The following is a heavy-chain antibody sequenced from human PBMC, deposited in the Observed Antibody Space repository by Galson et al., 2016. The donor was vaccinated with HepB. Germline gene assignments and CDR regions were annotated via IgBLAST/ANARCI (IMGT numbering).Heavy chain of an antibody. Sequence: SLRLSCAASGFTFSTYWMTWVRQAQGKGLEWVAQIKRDGTEKDYADSMKGRFTISRDNAKNSVYLQVSSLRAEDTAVYYCARNDWFRFDPWGQGTLVTVSS. CDR3: ARNDWFRFDP. CDR2: IKRDGTEK. CDR1: GFTFSTYW. J-gene: IGHJ5*02. V-gene: IGHV3-7*01. D-gene: IGHD3-9*01.